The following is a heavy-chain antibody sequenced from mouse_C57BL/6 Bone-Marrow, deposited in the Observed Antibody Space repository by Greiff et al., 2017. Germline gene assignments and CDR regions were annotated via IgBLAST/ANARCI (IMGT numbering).Heavy chain of an antibody. CDR3: ASYALYAMDY. V-gene: IGHV2-2*01. J-gene: IGHJ4*01. CDR2: IWSGGST. CDR1: GFSLTSYG. D-gene: IGHD6-5*01. Sequence: VMLVESGPGLVQPSQSLSITCTVSGFSLTSYGVHWVRQSPGKGLEWLGVIWSGGSTDYNAAFISRLSISKDNSKSQVFFKMNSLQADDTAIYYCASYALYAMDYWGQGTSVTVSS.